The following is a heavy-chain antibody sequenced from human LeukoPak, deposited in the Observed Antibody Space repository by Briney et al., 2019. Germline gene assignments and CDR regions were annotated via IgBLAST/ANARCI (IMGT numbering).Heavy chain of an antibody. CDR2: INPNSGGT. J-gene: IGHJ4*02. CDR3: ARDAGGYYDFWSGYSYFDY. V-gene: IGHV1-2*02. Sequence: GASVKVSCKASGYTFTGYYMHWVRQAPGQGLEWMGWINPNSGGTNYAQKFQGRVTMTRDTSISTAYMELSRPRSDDTAVYYCARDAGGYYDFWSGYSYFDYWGQGTLVTVSS. D-gene: IGHD3-3*01. CDR1: GYTFTGYY.